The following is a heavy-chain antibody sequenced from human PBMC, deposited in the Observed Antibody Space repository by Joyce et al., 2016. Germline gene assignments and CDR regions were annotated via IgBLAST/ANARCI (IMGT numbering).Heavy chain of an antibody. J-gene: IGHJ5*02. V-gene: IGHV3-7*01. CDR3: ARASTGFWFGP. Sequence: EVQLVESGGGLVQPGGSLRLSCAASGFSFSSSWMSWVRQAPGKGLEWVANIKRDGSDKYYLDSVKGRFTISRDNAKNSLYLQMNSLRAEDAAVYYCARASTGFWFGPWGQGTLVIVSS. CDR2: IKRDGSDK. CDR1: GFSFSSSW.